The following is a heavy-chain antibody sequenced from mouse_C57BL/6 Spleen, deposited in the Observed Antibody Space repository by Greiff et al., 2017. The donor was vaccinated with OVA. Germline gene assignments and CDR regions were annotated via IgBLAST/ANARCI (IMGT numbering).Heavy chain of an antibody. V-gene: IGHV1-26*01. CDR2: INPNNGGT. D-gene: IGHD1-2*01. Sequence: EVQLQQSGPELVKPGASVKISCKASGYTFTDYYMNWVKQSHGKSLEWIGDINPNNGGTSYNQKFKGKATLTVDKSSSTAYMELRSLTSEDSAVYYCARSLTTATWYFDVWGTGTTVTVSS. CDR1: GYTFTDYY. J-gene: IGHJ1*03. CDR3: ARSLTTATWYFDV.